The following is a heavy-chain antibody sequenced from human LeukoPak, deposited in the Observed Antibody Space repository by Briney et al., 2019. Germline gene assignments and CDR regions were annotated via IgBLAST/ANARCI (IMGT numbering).Heavy chain of an antibody. CDR2: IKQDGSEK. V-gene: IGHV3-7*01. J-gene: IGHJ4*02. CDR3: ARDYYDSSGYYSPLFDY. Sequence: GGSLRLSCAASGFTFSTYWMSWVRQAPGKGLEWVANIKQDGSEKHYVDSVKGRFTISRDNAKNSLYLQMNSLRAEDTAVCYCARDYYDSSGYYSPLFDYWGQGTLVTVSS. D-gene: IGHD3-22*01. CDR1: GFTFSTYW.